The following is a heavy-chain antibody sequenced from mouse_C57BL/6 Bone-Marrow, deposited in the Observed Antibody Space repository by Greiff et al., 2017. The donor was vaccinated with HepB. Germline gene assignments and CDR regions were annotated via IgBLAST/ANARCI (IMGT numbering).Heavy chain of an antibody. CDR1: GFTFTDYY. CDR2: IRNKANGYTT. J-gene: IGHJ4*01. CDR3: ARYRTGNYAMDY. Sequence: EVQLVESGGGLVQPGGSLSLSCAASGFTFTDYYMSWVRQPPGKALEWLGFIRNKANGYTTEYSASVKGRFTISRDNSQSILYLQMNALRAEDSATYSCARYRTGNYAMDYWGQGTSVTVSS. V-gene: IGHV7-3*01.